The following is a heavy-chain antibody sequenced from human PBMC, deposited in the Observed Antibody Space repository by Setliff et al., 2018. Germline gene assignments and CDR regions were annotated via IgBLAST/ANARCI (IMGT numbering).Heavy chain of an antibody. J-gene: IGHJ6*04. CDR1: GYPFTSYD. CDR2: LNPSSGDT. D-gene: IGHD3-3*01. CDR3: ARGRTRTSTIFGIVSLSP. Sequence: ASVKVSCKASGYPFTSYDIHWLRLTSGQGLEWMGWLNPSSGDTGFAPKFQGRVTVTRDTSINTANMELSRLTSEETAVYYCARGRTRTSTIFGIVSLSPWGDGTTVTVSS. V-gene: IGHV1-8*02.